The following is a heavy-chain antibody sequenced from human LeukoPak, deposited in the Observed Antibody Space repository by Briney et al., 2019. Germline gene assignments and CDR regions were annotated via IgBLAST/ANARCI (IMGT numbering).Heavy chain of an antibody. V-gene: IGHV1-8*03. J-gene: IGHJ5*02. D-gene: IGHD6-19*01. Sequence: ASVKVSCKASGYTLTSYDINWVRQATGQGLEWMGWMNPNSGNTGYAQKFQGRVTITRNTSISTAYMELSSLRSEDTAVYYCARGRQQWLVRGSWFDPWGQGTLVTVSS. CDR2: MNPNSGNT. CDR3: ARGRQQWLVRGSWFDP. CDR1: GYTLTSYD.